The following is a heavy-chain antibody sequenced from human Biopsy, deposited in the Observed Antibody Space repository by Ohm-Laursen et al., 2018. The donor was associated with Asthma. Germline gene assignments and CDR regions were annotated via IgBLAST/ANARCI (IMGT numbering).Heavy chain of an antibody. CDR3: AKVHRVYAMVGYFDY. J-gene: IGHJ4*02. CDR1: GFTFSSYG. CDR2: ISGSGGST. D-gene: IGHD2-8*01. Sequence: LRLSCAASGFTFSSYGMHWVRQAPGKGLEWVSAISGSGGSTYYADSVKGRFTISRDNSKNTLYLQMNSLRAEDTAVYYCAKVHRVYAMVGYFDYWGQGTLVTVSS. V-gene: IGHV3-23*01.